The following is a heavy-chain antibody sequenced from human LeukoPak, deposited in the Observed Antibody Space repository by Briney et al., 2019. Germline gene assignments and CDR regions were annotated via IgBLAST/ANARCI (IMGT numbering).Heavy chain of an antibody. V-gene: IGHV3-48*03. CDR2: ISSSGSTK. CDR3: ASGAQSDY. CDR1: GFTFSSYE. D-gene: IGHD1-26*01. Sequence: GGSLRLSCAASGFTFSSYEMNWVGQAPGKGLEWVSYISSSGSTKYYADSVKGRITISRDNAKNSLYLQMNSLRAEDTAVYYCASGAQSDYWGQGTLVTVSS. J-gene: IGHJ4*02.